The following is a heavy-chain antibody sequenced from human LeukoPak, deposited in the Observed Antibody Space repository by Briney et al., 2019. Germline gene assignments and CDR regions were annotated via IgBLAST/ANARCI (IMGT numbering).Heavy chain of an antibody. CDR3: ARVYDSSGYYPQPYWYFDL. V-gene: IGHV3-20*04. CDR1: GFTFDDYG. Sequence: GGSLRLSCAASGFTFDDYGMSWVRQAPGKGLEWVSGINWNGGSTGYADSVKGRFTISRDNAKNSLYLQMNSLRAEDTAVYYCARVYDSSGYYPQPYWYFDLWGRGTLVTVSS. D-gene: IGHD3-22*01. J-gene: IGHJ2*01. CDR2: INWNGGST.